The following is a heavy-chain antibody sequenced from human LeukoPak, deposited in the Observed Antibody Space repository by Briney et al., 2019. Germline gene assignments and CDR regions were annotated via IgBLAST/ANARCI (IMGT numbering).Heavy chain of an antibody. J-gene: IGHJ4*02. CDR1: GYTLTSCG. D-gene: IGHD3-22*01. CDR2: ISAYNGNT. CDR3: ARAHGYDDSGYSEAFFDY. V-gene: IGHV1-18*01. Sequence: ASVKVSCKASGYTLTSCGFSWVRQAPGQGLEWMGWISAYNGNTNYAQKLQGRVTMTTDTSTSTAYMELRSLRSDDTAVYYCARAHGYDDSGYSEAFFDYWGQGTLVTVSS.